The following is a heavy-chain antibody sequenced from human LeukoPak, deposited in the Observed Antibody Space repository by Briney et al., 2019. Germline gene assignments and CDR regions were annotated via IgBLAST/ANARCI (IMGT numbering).Heavy chain of an antibody. CDR3: ARARVQLPTIGLDY. J-gene: IGHJ4*02. V-gene: IGHV4-34*01. Sequence: PSETLSLTCAVYGVSFSGYYWSWIRQPPAKGLDWIGEINHSGSTNYNPSLKSRVTISVDTSKNQFSLKLGSVTAAATAVYYCARARVQLPTIGLDYWGQGTLVTVSS. D-gene: IGHD2-2*01. CDR2: INHSGST. CDR1: GVSFSGYY.